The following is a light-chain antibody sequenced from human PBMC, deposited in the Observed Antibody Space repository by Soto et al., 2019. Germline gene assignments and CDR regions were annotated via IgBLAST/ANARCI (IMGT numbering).Light chain of an antibody. J-gene: IGKJ4*01. Sequence: EIVLTQSPGTLSLSPGERATLSCRASQSVSSSYLAWYQQKPGQTPRLLIYGASSRATGIPDRFSGSGSGTDFTLPISRLEPEDFAVYYCQQYTSSPFTFGGGTKVEIK. CDR2: GAS. CDR3: QQYTSSPFT. V-gene: IGKV3-20*01. CDR1: QSVSSSY.